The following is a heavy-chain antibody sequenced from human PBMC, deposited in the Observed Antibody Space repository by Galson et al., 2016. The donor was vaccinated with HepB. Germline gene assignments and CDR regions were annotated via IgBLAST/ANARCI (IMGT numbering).Heavy chain of an antibody. CDR1: GYPFTSYA. CDR2: LNPGNGNT. V-gene: IGHV1-3*01. CDR3: ARVWNSHFDY. J-gene: IGHJ4*02. Sequence: SVKVSCKASGYPFTSYAMHWVRQAPGQRLEWMGWLNPGNGNTKYSQKFQGRVTITRDTSASTAYLELNSLRSGATAVYYCARVWNSHFDYWGQGTLVTVSS. D-gene: IGHD1/OR15-1a*01.